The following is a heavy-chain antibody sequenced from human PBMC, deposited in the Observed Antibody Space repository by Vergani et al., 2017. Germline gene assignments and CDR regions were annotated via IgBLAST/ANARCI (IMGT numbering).Heavy chain of an antibody. J-gene: IGHJ4*02. CDR1: GGSISSSSYY. Sequence: QLQLQESGPGLVKPSETLSLTCTVSGGSISSSSYYWDWIRQPPGKGLEWIGSIYYSGSTYYNPSLKSRVTISVDTSKNQFSLKLSSVTAADTAVYYCARDKSGYVSFDYWGQGTLVTVSS. CDR3: ARDKSGYVSFDY. V-gene: IGHV4-39*07. D-gene: IGHD5-12*01. CDR2: IYYSGST.